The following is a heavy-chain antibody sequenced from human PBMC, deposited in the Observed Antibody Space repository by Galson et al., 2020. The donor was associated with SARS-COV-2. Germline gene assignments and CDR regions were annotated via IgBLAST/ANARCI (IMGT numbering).Heavy chain of an antibody. CDR2: ISWDGGST. D-gene: IGHD3-10*01. J-gene: IGHJ2*01. CDR1: GFTFDDYT. Sequence: GESLKISCAASGFTFDDYTMHWVRQAPGKGLEWVSLISWDGGSTYYADSVKGRFTISRDNSKNSLYLQMNSLRTEDTALYYCARSMVRGVIRDWYFDLWGRGTLVTVSS. CDR3: ARSMVRGVIRDWYFDL. V-gene: IGHV3-43*01.